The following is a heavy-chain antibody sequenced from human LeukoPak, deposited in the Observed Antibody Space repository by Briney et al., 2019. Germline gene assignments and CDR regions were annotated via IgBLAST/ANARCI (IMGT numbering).Heavy chain of an antibody. Sequence: SETLSLTCAVYGGSFSGYYWSWIRQPPGKGLEWIGEINHSGSTNYNPSLKSRVSISVDTSKNQFSLKLTSVTAADTAVYYCAGKAVAGPYFDYWGQGTLVTVSS. D-gene: IGHD6-19*01. CDR1: GGSFSGYY. J-gene: IGHJ4*02. CDR2: INHSGST. CDR3: AGKAVAGPYFDY. V-gene: IGHV4-34*01.